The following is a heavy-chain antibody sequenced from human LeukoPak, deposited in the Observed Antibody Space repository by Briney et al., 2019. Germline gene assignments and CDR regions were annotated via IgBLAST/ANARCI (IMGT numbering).Heavy chain of an antibody. Sequence: PGGSLRLSCAASGFTFRSYAMSWVRQAPGKGLVWLSAISGNGDSTYYADSVKGRFTISRDNSENMVYLQMNSLRDEDTAIYYCAKDRSGYSGGWSHDYWGQGTLVTVSS. CDR3: AKDRSGYSGGWSHDY. D-gene: IGHD6-19*01. J-gene: IGHJ4*02. CDR2: ISGNGDST. V-gene: IGHV3-23*01. CDR1: GFTFRSYA.